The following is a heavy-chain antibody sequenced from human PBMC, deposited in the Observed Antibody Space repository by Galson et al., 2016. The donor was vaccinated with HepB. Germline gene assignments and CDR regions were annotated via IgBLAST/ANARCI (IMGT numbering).Heavy chain of an antibody. CDR1: GFTFSNYA. D-gene: IGHD3-10*01. J-gene: IGHJ4*02. CDR2: IGGSAIST. Sequence: SLRLSCAGSGFTFSNYAMSWVRQAPGKGLEWVSSIGGSAISTYYADSMRGRFTISRDNSKNTLYLQMRSLTSEDTAVYYCATYNVSLGDYNAFDFWGQGTLVTVSS. CDR3: ATYNVSLGDYNAFDF. V-gene: IGHV3-23*01.